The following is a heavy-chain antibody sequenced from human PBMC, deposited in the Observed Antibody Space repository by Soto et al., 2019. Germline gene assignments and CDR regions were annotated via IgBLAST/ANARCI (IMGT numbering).Heavy chain of an antibody. CDR1: VFSFSSYA. CDR2: ITASGGST. CDR3: AKDRVAAAGTWFDP. Sequence: SGGSLRLSCAASVFSFSSYAMSWVRQAPGKGLEWDSAITASGGSTYYADSVKGRFTISRDNSKNTLYLQMNSLRAEDTAVYYCAKDRVAAAGTWFDPWGQGTLVTVSS. D-gene: IGHD6-13*01. V-gene: IGHV3-23*01. J-gene: IGHJ5*02.